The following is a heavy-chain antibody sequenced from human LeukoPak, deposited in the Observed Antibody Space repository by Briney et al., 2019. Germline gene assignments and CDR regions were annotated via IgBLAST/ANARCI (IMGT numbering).Heavy chain of an antibody. Sequence: ASVKVSCKASGYTFTGYYMHWVRQAPGQGLEWMGWINPNSGGTNYAQKFQGRATMTRDTSISTAYMELSRLRSDDTAVYYCARPRDGYCSGGSCYRIDYYYYMDVWGKGTTVTVSS. CDR1: GYTFTGYY. CDR3: ARPRDGYCSGGSCYRIDYYYYMDV. D-gene: IGHD2-15*01. J-gene: IGHJ6*03. CDR2: INPNSGGT. V-gene: IGHV1-2*02.